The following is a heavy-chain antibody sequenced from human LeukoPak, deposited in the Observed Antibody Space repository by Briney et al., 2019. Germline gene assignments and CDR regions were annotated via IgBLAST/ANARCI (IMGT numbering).Heavy chain of an antibody. D-gene: IGHD3-10*01. CDR1: GYTFTTYA. CDR2: ISAYNGNT. CDR3: ARVEEVRGGITSFDY. Sequence: ASVKVSCKASGYTFTTYAISWVRQAPGQGLEWMGRISAYNGNTNYAQKLQGRVTVTTDTSTSTAYMELRSLTSDDTAVYYCARVEEVRGGITSFDYWGQGTLVTVSS. J-gene: IGHJ4*02. V-gene: IGHV1-18*01.